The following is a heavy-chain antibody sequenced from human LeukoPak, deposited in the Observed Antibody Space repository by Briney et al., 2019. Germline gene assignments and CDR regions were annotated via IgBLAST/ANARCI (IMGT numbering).Heavy chain of an antibody. J-gene: IGHJ2*01. V-gene: IGHV3-7*03. D-gene: IGHD3-16*02. Sequence: GGSLRLSCAASGFTFSSYWMNWVREAPGKGLEWVANIKQDGSEKFYVDSVKGRFTISRDNSKNTLYLQMSTLRAEDTAVYFCAREEHYRRYFALWGRGTLVTVSS. CDR3: AREEHYRRYFAL. CDR1: GFTFSSYW. CDR2: IKQDGSEK.